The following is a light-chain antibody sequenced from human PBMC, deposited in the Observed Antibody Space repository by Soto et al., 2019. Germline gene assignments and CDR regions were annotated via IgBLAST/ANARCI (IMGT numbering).Light chain of an antibody. J-gene: IGLJ3*02. CDR2: YDR. CDR3: QVWHSSSDQWV. Sequence: SYELTQPPSVSVAPGETASVTCGGNNIGSKSVHWYQQKPGQAPVLVIYYDRDRPSGIPERFSGSNSGNTATLTITGVEAGDEADYYCQVWHSSSDQWVFGGGTKLTVL. V-gene: IGLV3-21*01. CDR1: NIGSKS.